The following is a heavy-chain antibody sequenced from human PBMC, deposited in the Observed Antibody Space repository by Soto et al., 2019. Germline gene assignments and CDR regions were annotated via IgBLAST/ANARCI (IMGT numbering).Heavy chain of an antibody. V-gene: IGHV1-69*01. CDR1: GGNFSSYA. Sequence: QVQLVQSGAEVKKPGSSVKVSCTASGGNFSSYAISWVRQAPGQGLEWMGGIIPISGTANYAQKFQGRVTITADESTSTAYMELSSLRSEDTAVYYCARSQGSSTSLEIYYYYYYGMDVWGQGTTVTVSS. J-gene: IGHJ6*02. CDR2: IIPISGTA. CDR3: ARSQGSSTSLEIYYYYYYGMDV. D-gene: IGHD2-2*01.